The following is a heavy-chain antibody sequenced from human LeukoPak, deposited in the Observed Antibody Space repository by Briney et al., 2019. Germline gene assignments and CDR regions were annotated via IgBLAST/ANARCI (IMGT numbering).Heavy chain of an antibody. Sequence: PGRSLRLSCAASGFTFDDYSMHWVRQAPGKGLEWVSGISWNSGSIGYADSVKGRFTISRDNAKNSLYLQMNSLRAEDTALYYCAKEGSYYDSSGYSLDSCGQGTLVSASP. J-gene: IGHJ4*02. D-gene: IGHD3-22*01. V-gene: IGHV3-9*01. CDR1: GFTFDDYS. CDR2: ISWNSGSI. CDR3: AKEGSYYDSSGYSLDS.